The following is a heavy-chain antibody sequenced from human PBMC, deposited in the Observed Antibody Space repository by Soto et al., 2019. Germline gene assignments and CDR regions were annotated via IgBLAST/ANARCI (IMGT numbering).Heavy chain of an antibody. CDR3: ARGSRGGGDY. V-gene: IGHV3-11*01. Sequence: QVQLVYSGGGLVKPGGSLRISCAASGFTFSDYYMTWFRQAPGKGPECLSYMSSSGTDMYYADSVRGRFTISRDNAQNSLYLQIKSLRADDTAVFYCARGSRGGGDYWGQGTLVTVSS. CDR1: GFTFSDYY. J-gene: IGHJ4*02. D-gene: IGHD3-10*01. CDR2: MSSSGTDM.